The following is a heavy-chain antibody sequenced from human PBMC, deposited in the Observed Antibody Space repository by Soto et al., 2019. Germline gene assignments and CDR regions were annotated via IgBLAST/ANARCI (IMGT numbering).Heavy chain of an antibody. J-gene: IGHJ4*02. Sequence: QVQLVQSGAEVKKPGSSVKVSCKASGGTFSSYAISWVRQAPGQGLEWMGGIIPIFGTANYAQKFQGRVTITADKSTSTAYRELSSLRSEDTAVDYGARGTARARVYFDYWGQGTLVTVSS. CDR1: GGTFSSYA. D-gene: IGHD5-18*01. V-gene: IGHV1-69*06. CDR2: IIPIFGTA. CDR3: ARGTARARVYFDY.